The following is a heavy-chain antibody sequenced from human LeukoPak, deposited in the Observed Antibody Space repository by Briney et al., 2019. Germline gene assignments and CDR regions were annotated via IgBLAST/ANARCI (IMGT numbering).Heavy chain of an antibody. Sequence: GGSLRLSCAASGFTFSSYAMHWVRQAPGKGLEWVAVISYDGSNKYYADSVKGRFTISRDNSKNTLYLQMNTLRVEDTAVYYCAKGRLLGAPWGMDVWGQGTTVTVSS. CDR3: AKGRLLGAPWGMDV. CDR1: GFTFSSYA. CDR2: ISYDGSNK. D-gene: IGHD1-26*01. V-gene: IGHV3-30-3*01. J-gene: IGHJ6*02.